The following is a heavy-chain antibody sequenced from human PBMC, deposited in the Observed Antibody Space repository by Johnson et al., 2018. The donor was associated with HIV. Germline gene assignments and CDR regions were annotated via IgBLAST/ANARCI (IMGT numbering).Heavy chain of an antibody. Sequence: QVQLVESGGGVVQPGRSLRLSCAASGFTFSSYAMHWVRQAPGKGLEWVAVISYDGSNKYYADSVKGRFTISRDNSKNTLYLQMTSLRAADTAVYYCARVPTSSGYHDAFDIWGQGTMVTVSS. CDR3: ARVPTSSGYHDAFDI. CDR2: ISYDGSNK. CDR1: GFTFSSYA. V-gene: IGHV3-30-3*01. D-gene: IGHD3-22*01. J-gene: IGHJ3*02.